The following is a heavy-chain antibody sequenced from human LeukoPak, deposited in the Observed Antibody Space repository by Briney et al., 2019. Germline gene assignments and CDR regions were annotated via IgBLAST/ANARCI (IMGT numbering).Heavy chain of an antibody. V-gene: IGHV4-59*01. D-gene: IGHD3-22*01. Sequence: SETLSLTCTVSGGSINSYYWSWIRQPPGKGLECIGYIHYTGSTNYNPSLKSRVTISVDTSKNQFSLKLRSVTAADTAVYYCARVTGYVIEDYFDYWGQGTLVTVSS. CDR2: IHYTGST. CDR1: GGSINSYY. J-gene: IGHJ4*02. CDR3: ARVTGYVIEDYFDY.